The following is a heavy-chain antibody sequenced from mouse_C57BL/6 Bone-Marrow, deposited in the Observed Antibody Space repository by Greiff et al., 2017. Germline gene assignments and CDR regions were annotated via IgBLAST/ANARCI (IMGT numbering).Heavy chain of an antibody. CDR1: GFSLSTSGMG. CDR3: ARTVYDGAMDY. V-gene: IGHV8-12*01. D-gene: IGHD2-12*01. CDR2: IYWDDDQ. Sequence: QVTLKECGPGILQSSQTLSLTCSFSGFSLSTSGMGVSWIRQPSGKGLEWLAHIYWDDDQRYNPSLKSRRTISKDTSRNQVFLKITSVDTADTATDDCARTVYDGAMDYWGQGTSVTVSS. J-gene: IGHJ4*01.